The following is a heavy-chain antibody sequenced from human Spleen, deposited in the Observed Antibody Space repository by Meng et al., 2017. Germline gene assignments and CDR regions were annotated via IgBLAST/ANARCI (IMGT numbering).Heavy chain of an antibody. Sequence: QGSGQALVQLWVSLFLTSACARCSILNINGGIWLCKFSGEGLEWIGDIFYTVNTNYNPYIKRRVTISLAKSKYQFSLILRSVTAADTDTYYCAGVDVDTGVHSWGQGTLVTVSS. CDR3: AGVDVDTGVHS. J-gene: IGHJ4*02. V-gene: IGHV4-4*02. CDR1: RCSILNING. D-gene: IGHD5-18*01. CDR2: IFYTVNT.